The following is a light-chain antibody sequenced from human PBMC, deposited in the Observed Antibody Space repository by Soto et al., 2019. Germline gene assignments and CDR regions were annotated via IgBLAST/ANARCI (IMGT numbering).Light chain of an antibody. V-gene: IGLV2-14*01. CDR2: GVS. J-gene: IGLJ2*01. CDR1: SSDVGGYNY. CDR3: WSHTTSTPVV. Sequence: QSALTQPASVSGSPGQSITISCTGTSSDVGGYNYVSWYQQHPGKAPILMIYGVSYRPSGVSHRFSDSKSGNTASLTISVLQAEDEEDYYCWSHTTSTPVVFGGGTKLTVL.